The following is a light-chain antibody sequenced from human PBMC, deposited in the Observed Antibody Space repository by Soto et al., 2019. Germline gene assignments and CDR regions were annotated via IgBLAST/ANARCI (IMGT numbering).Light chain of an antibody. J-gene: IGLJ2*01. CDR1: SSDVGGYNY. Sequence: QSALTQPASVSGSPGQSITISCTGTSSDVGGYNYVSWYQQHPGNAPKLMIYDVSNRPSGVSNRFSGSKSGNTASLTISGLQAEDEADYYCRSYTSSSPNVVFGGGTKLTVL. V-gene: IGLV2-14*01. CDR3: RSYTSSSPNVV. CDR2: DVS.